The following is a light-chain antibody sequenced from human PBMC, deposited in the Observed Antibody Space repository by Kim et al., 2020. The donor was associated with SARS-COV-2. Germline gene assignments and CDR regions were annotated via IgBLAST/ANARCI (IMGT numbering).Light chain of an antibody. Sequence: GQSITISCAGSSSDVGGYNLVSWYQQHPGKAPKLIIYYVIKRPSGVSNRFSGSKSGNKASLSISGLQPEDEADYYCSSGTSTFTWVFGGGTQLTVL. CDR1: SSDVGGYNL. J-gene: IGLJ3*02. CDR2: YVI. V-gene: IGLV2-14*03. CDR3: SSGTSTFTWV.